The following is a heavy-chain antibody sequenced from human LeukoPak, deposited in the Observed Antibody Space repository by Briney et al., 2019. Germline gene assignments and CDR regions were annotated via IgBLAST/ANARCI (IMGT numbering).Heavy chain of an antibody. CDR1: GGSISSYY. Sequence: SETLSLTCTVSGGSISSYYWSWIRQPAGKGLEWIGRIYTSGSTNYNPSLKSRVTMSVDTSKNQFSLKLSSVTAADTAVYYCARGAQGDYDILTGYYKSALFDYWGQGTLVTVSS. CDR2: IYTSGST. CDR3: ARGAQGDYDILTGYYKSALFDY. V-gene: IGHV4-4*07. D-gene: IGHD3-9*01. J-gene: IGHJ4*02.